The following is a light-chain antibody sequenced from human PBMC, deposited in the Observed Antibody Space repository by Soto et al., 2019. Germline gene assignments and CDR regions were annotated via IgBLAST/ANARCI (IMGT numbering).Light chain of an antibody. V-gene: IGKV3-15*01. Sequence: EIVMTQSPASLSVSPGERATLSCRASQSVRNNLAWYKQRRGQTPRLLISGGSTRATGIPARFSGSGSGTEFTLTISSLQSEDFALYYCQQYDNWPLTFGQGTRLEI. J-gene: IGKJ5*01. CDR2: GGS. CDR1: QSVRNN. CDR3: QQYDNWPLT.